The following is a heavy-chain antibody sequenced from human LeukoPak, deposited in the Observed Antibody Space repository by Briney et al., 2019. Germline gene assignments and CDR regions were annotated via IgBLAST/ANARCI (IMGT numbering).Heavy chain of an antibody. CDR1: GYNFTTYW. CDR2: LYPGDSDT. V-gene: IGHV5-51*01. D-gene: IGHD2-8*01. J-gene: IGHJ4*02. Sequence: GESLKISCKGSGYNFTTYWIGWVRQMPGKGLEWMGILYPGDSDTRYSPSFQGQVTISADKSISTAYLQWSSLKASDTAMYHCARHANGQIDYWGQGTLVTVSS. CDR3: ARHANGQIDY.